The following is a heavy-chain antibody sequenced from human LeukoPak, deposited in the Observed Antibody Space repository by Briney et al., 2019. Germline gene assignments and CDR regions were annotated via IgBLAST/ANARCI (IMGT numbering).Heavy chain of an antibody. V-gene: IGHV1-2*02. CDR1: GYTFNGHY. Sequence: ASVKVSCKASGYTFNGHYMHWVRQAPGQGLEWMGWINPNSGGTNYAQKFQGRVTMTRDTSIGTAYMELSRLRSDDTAVYYCARDHKRATIHYYYYYYMDVWGTGTTVTVSS. CDR3: ARDHKRATIHYYYYYYMDV. J-gene: IGHJ6*03. CDR2: INPNSGGT. D-gene: IGHD1-26*01.